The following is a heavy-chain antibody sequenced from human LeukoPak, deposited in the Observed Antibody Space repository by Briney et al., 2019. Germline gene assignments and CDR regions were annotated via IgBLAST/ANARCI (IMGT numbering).Heavy chain of an antibody. Sequence: SGGSLRLSCAASGFTFSSYSMNWVRQAPGKGLEWVSIISSSSSYIYYADSVKGRFTISRDNAKNSLYLQMNSLRAEDTALYYCAKDRGSGWYGERGFDYWGQGTLVTVSS. J-gene: IGHJ4*02. D-gene: IGHD6-19*01. CDR1: GFTFSSYS. CDR3: AKDRGSGWYGERGFDY. CDR2: ISSSSSYI. V-gene: IGHV3-21*04.